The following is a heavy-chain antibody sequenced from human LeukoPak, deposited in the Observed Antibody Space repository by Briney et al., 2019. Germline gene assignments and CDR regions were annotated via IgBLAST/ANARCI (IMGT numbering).Heavy chain of an antibody. CDR2: INHSGST. CDR1: GGSFSGYY. J-gene: IGHJ4*02. V-gene: IGHV4-34*01. CDR3: ARHDRGFGESIDY. Sequence: PSETLSLTCAVYGGSFSGYYWSWIRQPPGKGLEWIGEINHSGSTNYNPSLKSRVTISVDTSKNQFSLKLSSVTAADTAVYYCARHDRGFGESIDYWGQGTLVTVSS. D-gene: IGHD3-10*01.